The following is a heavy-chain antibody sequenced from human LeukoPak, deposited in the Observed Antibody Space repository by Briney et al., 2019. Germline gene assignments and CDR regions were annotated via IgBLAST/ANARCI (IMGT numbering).Heavy chain of an antibody. J-gene: IGHJ4*02. V-gene: IGHV4-39*01. Sequence: PSETLSLTCTVSGGSISASSYYWGWIRQPPGKGLEWIATIYYSGTTYYNPSLKSRVTISVDTSKNQFSLNLSSVTAADTAVYYWASGGSGSRGDFDYGGKGTLVPVSS. CDR2: IYYSGTT. CDR1: GGSISASSYY. CDR3: ASGGSGSRGDFDY. D-gene: IGHD2-15*01.